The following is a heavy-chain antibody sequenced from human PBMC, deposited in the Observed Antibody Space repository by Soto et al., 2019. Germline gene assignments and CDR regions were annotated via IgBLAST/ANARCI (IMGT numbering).Heavy chain of an antibody. J-gene: IGHJ4*02. CDR1: GFTVSSNY. CDR2: IYSGGST. CDR3: ARDRSTHTYYDFWSGYYTGGYFDY. D-gene: IGHD3-3*01. Sequence: GGSLRLSCAASGFTVSSNYMSWVRQAPGKGLEWVSVIYSGGSTYYADSVKGRFTISRDNSKNTLYLQMNSLRAEDTAVYYCARDRSTHTYYDFWSGYYTGGYFDYWGQGTLVTVSS. V-gene: IGHV3-66*01.